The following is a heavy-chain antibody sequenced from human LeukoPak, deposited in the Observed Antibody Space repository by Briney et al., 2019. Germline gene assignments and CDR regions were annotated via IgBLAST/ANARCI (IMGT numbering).Heavy chain of an antibody. D-gene: IGHD3-3*01. V-gene: IGHV4-30-2*01. Sequence: SQTLSLTCAVSGGSISSGGYSWSWIRQPPGKGLEWIGYIYHSGSTYYNPSLKSRVTISVDRSKNQFSLKLSSVAAADTAVYYCARVGNDFWGGYPYGMDVWGQGTTVTVSS. CDR1: GGSISSGGYS. CDR3: ARVGNDFWGGYPYGMDV. J-gene: IGHJ6*02. CDR2: IYHSGST.